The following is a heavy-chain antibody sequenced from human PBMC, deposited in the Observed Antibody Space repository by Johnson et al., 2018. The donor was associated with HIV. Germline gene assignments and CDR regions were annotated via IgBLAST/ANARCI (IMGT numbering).Heavy chain of an antibody. CDR2: IKSEADGGTT. Sequence: VQLVESGGGLVQPGGSLRLSCAASGFTFSNAWMTWVRQAPGKGLEWVGHIKSEADGGTTDYGAPAKGRFTISRDDSKNRLYLQMTSLKSEDTAVYYCTTDSEGHVFDIWGQGTMVTVSS. CDR3: TTDSEGHVFDI. V-gene: IGHV3-15*01. J-gene: IGHJ3*02. CDR1: GFTFSNAW.